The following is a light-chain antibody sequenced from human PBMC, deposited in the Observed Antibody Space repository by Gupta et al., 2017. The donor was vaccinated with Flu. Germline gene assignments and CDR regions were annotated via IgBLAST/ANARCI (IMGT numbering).Light chain of an antibody. CDR2: TND. V-gene: IGLV1-44*01. Sequence: SSSNIGSNSVNWYQQLPGTAPKLIIYTNDQRPSGVPDRFSGSRSGTSASLAISGPQSDDEADYYCAAWDDSVNGLLFGGGTKLTVL. J-gene: IGLJ3*02. CDR1: SSNIGSNS. CDR3: AAWDDSVNGLL.